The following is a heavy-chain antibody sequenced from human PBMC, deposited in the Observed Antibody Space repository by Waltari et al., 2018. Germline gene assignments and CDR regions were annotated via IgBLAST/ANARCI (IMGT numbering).Heavy chain of an antibody. D-gene: IGHD2-15*01. Sequence: QLQLQESGPGLVKSSETLSLTCAVSGGSIRRSAYYWVWLRQPPGKALEWIGSIYPSGDTYYHASLESRVRVSVDRSSNHFSMTLSSVTAADTAVYYCARRGDWLPLDAFDIWGQGTVVTVSS. CDR2: IYPSGDT. J-gene: IGHJ3*02. CDR3: ARRGDWLPLDAFDI. CDR1: GGSIRRSAYY. V-gene: IGHV4-39*02.